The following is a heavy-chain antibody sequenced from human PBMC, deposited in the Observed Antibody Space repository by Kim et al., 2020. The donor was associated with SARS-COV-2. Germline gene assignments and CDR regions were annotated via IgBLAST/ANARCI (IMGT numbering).Heavy chain of an antibody. CDR2: IIPIFGTA. CDR3: ARAGQSGLQTYYYYYGMDV. CDR1: GGTFSSYA. D-gene: IGHD3-10*01. Sequence: SVKVSCKASGGTFSSYAISWVRQAPGQGLEWMGGIIPIFGTANYAQKFQGRVTITADESTSTAYMELSSLRSEDTAVYYCARAGQSGLQTYYYYYGMDVWGQGTTVTVSS. V-gene: IGHV1-69*13. J-gene: IGHJ6*02.